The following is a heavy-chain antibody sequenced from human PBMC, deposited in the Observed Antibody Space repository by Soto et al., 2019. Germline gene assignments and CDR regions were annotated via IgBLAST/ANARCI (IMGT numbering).Heavy chain of an antibody. CDR3: AKARGAMVRGAAFYFDY. CDR1: VFTFTIYA. V-gene: IGHV3-23*01. J-gene: IGHJ4*02. D-gene: IGHD3-10*01. Sequence: PGGSLRLSCAASVFTFTIYAMSRVRQAPGKGLEWVSAITGSGGSTYYADSVKGRFTISRDNSKNTLYLQMNSLRAEDTAVYYCAKARGAMVRGAAFYFDYWGQGTLVTVSS. CDR2: ITGSGGST.